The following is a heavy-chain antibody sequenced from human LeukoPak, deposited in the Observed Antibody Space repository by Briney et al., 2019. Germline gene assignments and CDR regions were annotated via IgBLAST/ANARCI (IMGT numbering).Heavy chain of an antibody. V-gene: IGHV4-39*01. J-gene: IGHJ5*02. Sequence: SETLSLTCTVSGGSISSSNYYWGWIRQPPGKGLEWIGSIYYSGSTYYNPSLKSRVTISVDTSKNQFSLKLSSVTAADTAVYYCARLDGYCSGGSCYSVGFVDPWGQGTLVTVSS. CDR1: GGSISSSNYY. D-gene: IGHD2-15*01. CDR2: IYYSGST. CDR3: ARLDGYCSGGSCYSVGFVDP.